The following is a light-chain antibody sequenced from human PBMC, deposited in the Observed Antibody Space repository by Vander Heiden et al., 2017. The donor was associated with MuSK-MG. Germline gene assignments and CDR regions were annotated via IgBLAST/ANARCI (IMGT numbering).Light chain of an antibody. CDR2: GNS. Sequence: QSVLTQPPPVSVAPGHRLPISCTGSSSSIGAGYEVHWYQQLPGTAPNLLINGNSNRPSGVPDRLSGSKSGTSASLAITGRQDEDEEDYYCQSYDSSLSAVVFGGGTKLTVL. CDR1: SSSIGAGYE. CDR3: QSYDSSLSAVV. J-gene: IGLJ2*01. V-gene: IGLV1-40*01.